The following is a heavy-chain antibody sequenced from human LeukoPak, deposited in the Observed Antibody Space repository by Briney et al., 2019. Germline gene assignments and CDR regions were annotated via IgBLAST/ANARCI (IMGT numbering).Heavy chain of an antibody. V-gene: IGHV3-20*04. CDR2: INWNGGST. CDR1: GFTFDDYG. Sequence: GGSLRLSCAASGFTFDDYGMSWVRPAPGKGLEWVSGINWNGGSTGYADSVKGRFTISRDNAKNSLYLQMNSLRAEDTSLYYCGIDPSLGTNFGSAFDHWGQGTLVTVSS. J-gene: IGHJ4*02. CDR3: GIDPSLGTNFGSAFDH. D-gene: IGHD3-3*01.